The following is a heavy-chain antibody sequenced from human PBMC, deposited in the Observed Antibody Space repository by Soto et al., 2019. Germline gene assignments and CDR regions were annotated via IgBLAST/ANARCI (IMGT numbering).Heavy chain of an antibody. J-gene: IGHJ3*02. V-gene: IGHV3-74*01. Sequence: GGSLRLSCAASGFTFSSYWMHWVRQAPGKGLVWVSRINSDGSSTSYADSVKGRFTISRDNAKNTLYLQMNSLRAEDTAVYYCARDREYCSGGSCYGIDAFDIWGQGTMVTVSS. CDR3: ARDREYCSGGSCYGIDAFDI. D-gene: IGHD2-15*01. CDR2: INSDGSST. CDR1: GFTFSSYW.